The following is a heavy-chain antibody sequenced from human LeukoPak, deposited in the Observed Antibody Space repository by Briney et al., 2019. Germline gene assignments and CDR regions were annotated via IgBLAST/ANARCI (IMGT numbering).Heavy chain of an antibody. V-gene: IGHV4-59*01. CDR3: ARGLSYRDYYFNY. D-gene: IGHD4-17*01. CDR1: GDSISTYY. J-gene: IGHJ4*02. Sequence: PSETLSLTCIVSGDSISTYYWSWIRQPPGKGLEWIGYIYSSGSTNYNPSLKSRVTMSVDTSKNQFSLKLSSVTAADTAVYYCARGLSYRDYYFNYWGQGTLVTVSS. CDR2: IYSSGST.